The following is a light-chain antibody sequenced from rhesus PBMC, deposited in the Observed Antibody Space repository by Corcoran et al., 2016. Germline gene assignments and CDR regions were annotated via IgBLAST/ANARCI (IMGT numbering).Light chain of an antibody. CDR3: QQRNTFPFT. J-gene: IGKJ3*01. CDR2: DAS. CDR1: QGISSY. V-gene: IGKV1-38*01. Sequence: DIQLTQSPSSLSASVGDRVTITCRASQGISSYLAWYQQKSGKAPKLLIFDASSLQSGVPSRFSGSGSVIEFTLTISMLQPDDFATYYCQQRNTFPFTFGPGTKLDIK.